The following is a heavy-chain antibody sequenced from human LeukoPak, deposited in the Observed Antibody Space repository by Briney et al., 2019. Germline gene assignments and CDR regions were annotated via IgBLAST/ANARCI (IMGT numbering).Heavy chain of an antibody. CDR2: IYPGDSDT. V-gene: IGHV5-51*01. J-gene: IGHJ3*02. Sequence: GESLKISCKGSGCSFTSYWIGWVRQMPGKGLEWMGIIYPGDSDTRYSPSFQGQVTISADKSISTAYLQWSSLKASDTAMYYCARGPPPYYYDSSGYSRAFDIWGQGTMVTVSS. CDR3: ARGPPPYYYDSSGYSRAFDI. CDR1: GCSFTSYW. D-gene: IGHD3-22*01.